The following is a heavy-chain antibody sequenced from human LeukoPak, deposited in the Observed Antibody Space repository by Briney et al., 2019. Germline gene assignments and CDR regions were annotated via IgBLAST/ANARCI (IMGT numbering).Heavy chain of an antibody. J-gene: IGHJ5*02. CDR2: IYHSGST. V-gene: IGHV4-30-2*01. D-gene: IGHD6-13*01. CDR3: ARGGAAADWFDP. Sequence: SQTLSLTCAVSGGSISSGGYSWSWIRQPPGKGLEWIGYIYHSGSTYYNPSLKRRVTISVDRSKNQFSLKLSSVTAADTAVYYCARGGAAADWFDPWGQGTLVTVSS. CDR1: GGSISSGGYS.